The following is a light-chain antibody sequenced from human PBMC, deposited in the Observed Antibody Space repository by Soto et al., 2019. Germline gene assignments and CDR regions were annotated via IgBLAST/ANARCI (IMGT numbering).Light chain of an antibody. CDR2: DAS. Sequence: EIVLTQSPATLSLSPGERATLSCRASQSVSSYLAWYQQKPGQAPRLLIYDASNRATGIPARFSGSGSGTDFTLTISSLEPEDFAVYYWQQRSQWPPYTFGQGTKLEIK. CDR1: QSVSSY. CDR3: QQRSQWPPYT. V-gene: IGKV3-11*01. J-gene: IGKJ2*01.